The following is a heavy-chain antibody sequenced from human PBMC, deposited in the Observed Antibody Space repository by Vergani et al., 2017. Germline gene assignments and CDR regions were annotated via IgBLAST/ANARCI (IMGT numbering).Heavy chain of an antibody. CDR2: NNPNSGGT. CDR1: GYTFTSYY. V-gene: IGHV1-2*02. CDR3: ARDGDIVVVVAAARDDYYYGMDV. D-gene: IGHD2-15*01. J-gene: IGHJ6*02. Sequence: QVQLVQSGAEVKKPGASVKVSCKASGYTFTSYYMHWVRQAPGQGLEWMGWNNPNSGGTNYAQKFQGMVTMTRDTSICTAYMELRRLSSDATAVYYCARDGDIVVVVAAARDDYYYGMDVWGQGTTVTVSS.